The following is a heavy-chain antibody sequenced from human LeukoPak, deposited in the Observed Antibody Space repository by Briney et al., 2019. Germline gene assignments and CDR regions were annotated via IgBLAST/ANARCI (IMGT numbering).Heavy chain of an antibody. J-gene: IGHJ4*02. V-gene: IGHV4-39*07. CDR3: ARVGATIDY. D-gene: IGHD1-26*01. CDR2: IYYSGST. CDR1: GGSISSSSYY. Sequence: SETLSLTCTVSGGSISSSSYYWGWIRQPPGKGLEWIGSIYYSGSTYYNPSLKSRVTISVDTSKNQFSLKPSSVTAADTAVYYCARVGATIDYWGQGTLVTVSS.